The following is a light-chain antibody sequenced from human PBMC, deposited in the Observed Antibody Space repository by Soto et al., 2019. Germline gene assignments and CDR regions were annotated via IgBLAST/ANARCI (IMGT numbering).Light chain of an antibody. V-gene: IGLV1-44*01. CDR2: SDD. J-gene: IGLJ2*01. Sequence: QSVLTQPPSASGTPGQTVTISCSGSSSNIGSNSVNWYQQLPGAAPSLLIYSDDQRPSGVPDRFSGSKSGTSASLAISGLQSEDEADYYCQSYDSSLSGVVFGGGTQLTVL. CDR1: SSNIGSNS. CDR3: QSYDSSLSGVV.